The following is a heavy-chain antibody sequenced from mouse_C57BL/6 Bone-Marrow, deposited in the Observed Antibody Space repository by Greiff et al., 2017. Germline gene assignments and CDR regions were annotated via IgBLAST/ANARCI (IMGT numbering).Heavy chain of an antibody. D-gene: IGHD1-2*01. J-gene: IGHJ2*01. CDR2: ITYSGST. CDR3: SSASYYGGDRLDY. CDR1: GYSITSDYA. Sequence: EVQLVESGPGLVKPSQSLSLTCTVTGYSITSDYAWNWIRQFPGNKLEWMGYITYSGSTSYSPSLKSRIPITRDTSKNQFFLQLNSVTTEDTATYYCSSASYYGGDRLDYWGQGTTLTVSA. V-gene: IGHV3-2*02.